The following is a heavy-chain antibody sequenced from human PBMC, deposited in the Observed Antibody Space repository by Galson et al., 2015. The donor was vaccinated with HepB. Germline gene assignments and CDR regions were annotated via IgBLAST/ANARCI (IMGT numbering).Heavy chain of an antibody. CDR2: INAGSGNT. V-gene: IGHV1-3*01. CDR3: ARDGGHYGSGSYSPEGSFDY. Sequence: SVKVSCKASGYTFTSYAMHWVRQAPGQRLEWMGWINAGSGNTKYSQKFQGRVTITRGTSASTAYMELSSLRSEDTAVYYCARDGGHYGSGSYSPEGSFDYWGQGTLVTVSS. J-gene: IGHJ4*02. CDR1: GYTFTSYA. D-gene: IGHD3-10*01.